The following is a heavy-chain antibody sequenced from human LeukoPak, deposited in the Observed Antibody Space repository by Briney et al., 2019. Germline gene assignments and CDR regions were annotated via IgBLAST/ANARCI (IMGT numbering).Heavy chain of an antibody. J-gene: IGHJ4*02. CDR3: ARYSGYSGYDWTLVDY. CDR2: IYPGDSDT. Sequence: GESLKISCKGSGYSFTSYWIGWVRQMPGKGLEWMGIIYPGDSDTRYSPSFQGQVTISADKSISTAYLQWSSLKASDTAMYYCARYSGYSGYDWTLVDYWGQGTLVTVSS. V-gene: IGHV5-51*01. CDR1: GYSFTSYW. D-gene: IGHD5-12*01.